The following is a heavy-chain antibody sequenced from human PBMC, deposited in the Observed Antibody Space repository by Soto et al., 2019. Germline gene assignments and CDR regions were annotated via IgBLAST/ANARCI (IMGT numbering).Heavy chain of an antibody. Sequence: QVQLVESGGGVVQPGRSLRLSCAASGFAFSTYALHWVRQAPGKGLEWVAVIPYDGSNKYYADSVKGRFTISRDNSKNTLYLQMNSLRAEDTAVYYCARDQDSSGYLGSDIWGQGTMVTVSS. V-gene: IGHV3-30-3*01. CDR1: GFAFSTYA. CDR2: IPYDGSNK. CDR3: ARDQDSSGYLGSDI. D-gene: IGHD3-22*01. J-gene: IGHJ3*02.